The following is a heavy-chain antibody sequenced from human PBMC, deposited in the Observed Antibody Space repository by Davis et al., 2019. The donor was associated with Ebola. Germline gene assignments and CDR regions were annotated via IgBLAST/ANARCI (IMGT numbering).Heavy chain of an antibody. D-gene: IGHD5-18*01. V-gene: IGHV4-31*03. CDR3: ARITWIQLSLRAFDL. Sequence: SETLSLTCTVSGGSISSGGYYWSWIRQHPGKGLEWIGYIYYSGSTYYNPSLKSRVTISVQTSKNQFSLRLSSVATADTAVYYCARITWIQLSLRAFDLWGQGTMVTVSS. J-gene: IGHJ3*01. CDR2: IYYSGST. CDR1: GGSISSGGYY.